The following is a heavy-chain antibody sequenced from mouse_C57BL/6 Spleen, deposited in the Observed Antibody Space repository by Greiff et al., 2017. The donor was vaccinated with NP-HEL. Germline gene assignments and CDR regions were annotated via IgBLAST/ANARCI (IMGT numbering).Heavy chain of an antibody. CDR1: GYTFTSYW. D-gene: IGHD2-4*01. V-gene: IGHV1-64*01. J-gene: IGHJ3*01. Sequence: VQLQQPGAELVKPGASVKLSCKASGYTFTSYWMHWVKQRPGQGLEWIGMIHPNSGSTNYNEKFKSKATLTVDKSSSTAYMQLSSLTSEDSAVYYCARIDDYTWFAYWGQGTLVTVSA. CDR2: IHPNSGST. CDR3: ARIDDYTWFAY.